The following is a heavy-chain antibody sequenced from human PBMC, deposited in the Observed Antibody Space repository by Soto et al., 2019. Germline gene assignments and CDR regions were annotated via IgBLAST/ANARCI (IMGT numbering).Heavy chain of an antibody. CDR2: INHSGST. CDR1: GGSFSGYY. CDR3: ARGGYDFWCGYYRGNGFYP. J-gene: IGHJ5*02. D-gene: IGHD3-3*01. Sequence: SETLSLTCAVYGGSFSGYYWSWIRQPPGKGLEWIGEINHSGSTNYNPSLKSRVTISVDTSKNQFSLKLSSVTAADTAVYYCARGGYDFWCGYYRGNGFYPWGQEPLLTVSP. V-gene: IGHV4-34*01.